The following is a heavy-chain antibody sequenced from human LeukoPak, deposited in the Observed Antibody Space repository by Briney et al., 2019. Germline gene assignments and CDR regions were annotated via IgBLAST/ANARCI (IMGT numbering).Heavy chain of an antibody. J-gene: IGHJ4*02. Sequence: GGSLRLSCAASGFTFTSYAMSWVRLTPGKGLEWVSFITDTSVGDSTSYADSVRGRFTISRDSSKSTLYLQMNSLRAEDTAVYYCTKVSTTGVGGRGYFDQWGQGTQVTVSS. D-gene: IGHD1-1*01. CDR2: ITDTSVGDST. V-gene: IGHV3-23*01. CDR3: TKVSTTGVGGRGYFDQ. CDR1: GFTFTSYA.